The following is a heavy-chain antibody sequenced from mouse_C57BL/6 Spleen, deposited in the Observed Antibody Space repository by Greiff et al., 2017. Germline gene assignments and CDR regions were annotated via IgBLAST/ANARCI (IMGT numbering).Heavy chain of an antibody. J-gene: IGHJ3*01. V-gene: IGHV1-42*01. CDR3: ARKDYSAWFAY. CDR2: INPSTGGT. Sequence: VQLQQSGPELVKPGDSVKISCTASGYSFTGYYMNWVKQSPEKSLEWIGEINPSTGGTTYNQKFKAKATLTVDKSSSTAYMQLNSLTSEDSAVYYCARKDYSAWFAYWGQGTLVTVSA. D-gene: IGHD2-13*01. CDR1: GYSFTGYY.